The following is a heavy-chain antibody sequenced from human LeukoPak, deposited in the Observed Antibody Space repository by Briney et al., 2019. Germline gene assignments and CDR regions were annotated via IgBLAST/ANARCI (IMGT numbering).Heavy chain of an antibody. D-gene: IGHD3-3*01. J-gene: IGHJ5*02. CDR1: GYSFTSYW. V-gene: IGHV5-51*01. Sequence: GESLKISCKGSGYSFTSYWIGWVRQMPGKGLEWMGIIYLGDSDTRYTPSFQGQVTISADKSISTAYLQWSSLKASDTAMYYCARHHSSGVVITRWFDPWGQGTLVT. CDR2: IYLGDSDT. CDR3: ARHHSSGVVITRWFDP.